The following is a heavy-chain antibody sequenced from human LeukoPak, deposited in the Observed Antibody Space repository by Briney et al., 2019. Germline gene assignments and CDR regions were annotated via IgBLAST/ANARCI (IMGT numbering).Heavy chain of an antibody. D-gene: IGHD3/OR15-3a*01. CDR2: IRDSGEA. CDR1: GFRVSDYY. Sequence: GGSLRPSCAVSGFRVSDYYVSWVRQAPGKGLEWVGLIRDSGEAFYADFARGRFAISRDESENTLYLQMNSLRVEDTAVYFCARDRAANQDWVEFDPWGQGTPVIVSS. CDR3: ARDRAANQDWVEFDP. V-gene: IGHV3-66*01. J-gene: IGHJ5*02.